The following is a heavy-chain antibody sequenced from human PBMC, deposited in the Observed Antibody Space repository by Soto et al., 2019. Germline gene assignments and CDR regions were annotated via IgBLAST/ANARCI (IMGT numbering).Heavy chain of an antibody. D-gene: IGHD6-13*01. CDR3: AKDLRYSSSWYIDY. J-gene: IGHJ4*02. Sequence: PGGSLRLSCAASGCTFSSYAMSWVRQAPGKGLEWVSAISGSGGSTYYADSVKGRFTISRDNSKNTLYLQMNSLRAEDTAVYYCAKDLRYSSSWYIDYWGQGTLVTVSS. CDR1: GCTFSSYA. V-gene: IGHV3-23*01. CDR2: ISGSGGST.